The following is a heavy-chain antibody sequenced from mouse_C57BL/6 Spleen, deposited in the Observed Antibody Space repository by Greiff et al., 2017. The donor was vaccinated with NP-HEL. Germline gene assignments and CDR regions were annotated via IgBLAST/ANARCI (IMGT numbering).Heavy chain of an antibody. V-gene: IGHV5-6*02. J-gene: IGHJ2*01. CDR3: ARLIYYYGSSYGYFDY. CDR2: ISSGGSYT. Sequence: DVMLVESGGDLVKPGGSLKLSCAASGFTFSSYGMSWVRQTPDKRLAWVATISSGGSYTYYPDSVKGRFTISRDNAKNTLYLQMSSLKSEDTAMYYCARLIYYYGSSYGYFDYWGQGTTLTVSS. CDR1: GFTFSSYG. D-gene: IGHD1-1*01.